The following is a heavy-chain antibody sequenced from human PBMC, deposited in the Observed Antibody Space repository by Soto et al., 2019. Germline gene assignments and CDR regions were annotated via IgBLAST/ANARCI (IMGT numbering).Heavy chain of an antibody. D-gene: IGHD6-19*01. CDR1: GFTFSSYA. CDR2: ISGSGGTT. Sequence: GGYLRLSCAASGFTFSSYAMRWVRQAPGKGLEWVSAISGSGGTTYYADSVKGRFTISRDNSKNTLYLQMNSLRAEDTAVYYCAKERSSGWPYYFDYWGQGTLVTVSS. CDR3: AKERSSGWPYYFDY. V-gene: IGHV3-23*01. J-gene: IGHJ4*02.